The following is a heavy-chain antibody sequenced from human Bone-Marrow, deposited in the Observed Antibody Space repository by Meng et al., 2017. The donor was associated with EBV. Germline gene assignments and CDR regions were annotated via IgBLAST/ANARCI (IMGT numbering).Heavy chain of an antibody. CDR1: GGPFRNYA. J-gene: IGHJ4*02. Sequence: QVQLVQAAAGVKKPGSSVKVSCTTAGGPFRNYAVSWVRQAPGQGLEWLGGFLPTLGAPNYAQKFHGRVTITADESTSTHYMDLSSLRSDDTAVYYCASESGRGYTPDYWGQGTLVTVSS. CDR3: ASESGRGYTPDY. CDR2: FLPTLGAP. D-gene: IGHD3-10*01. V-gene: IGHV1-69*01.